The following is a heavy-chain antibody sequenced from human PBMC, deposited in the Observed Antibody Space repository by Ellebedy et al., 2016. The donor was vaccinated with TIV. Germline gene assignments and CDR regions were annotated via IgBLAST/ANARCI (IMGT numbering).Heavy chain of an antibody. D-gene: IGHD3-22*01. V-gene: IGHV3-30*02. CDR1: GFTFSSYG. J-gene: IGHJ5*02. CDR3: AKDDADYYDRGYNWFNP. Sequence: GGSLRLXXAASGFTFSSYGMHWVRQAPGKGLEWVAVIWYDGSNKYYADSVKGRFTISRDNSKNTLYLQMNSLRAEDTAVYYCAKDDADYYDRGYNWFNPWGQGTLVTVSS. CDR2: IWYDGSNK.